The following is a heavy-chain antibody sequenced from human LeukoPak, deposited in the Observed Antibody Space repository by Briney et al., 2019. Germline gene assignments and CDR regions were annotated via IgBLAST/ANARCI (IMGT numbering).Heavy chain of an antibody. CDR3: AKEDTAYYGSGSYTLDY. CDR2: ISSSGSTI. J-gene: IGHJ4*02. CDR1: GFTFSSYE. V-gene: IGHV3-48*03. Sequence: GGSLRLSCAASGFTFSSYEMNWVRQAPGKGLEWVSYISSSGSTIYYADSVKGRFTISRDNSKNTLYLQMNSLRAEDTAVYYCAKEDTAYYGSGSYTLDYWGQGTLVTVSS. D-gene: IGHD3-10*01.